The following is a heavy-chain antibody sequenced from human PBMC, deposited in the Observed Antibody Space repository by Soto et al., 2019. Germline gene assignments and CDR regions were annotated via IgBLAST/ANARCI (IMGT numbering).Heavy chain of an antibody. CDR3: AKNSFYALDY. CDR2: IHHIGRI. J-gene: IGHJ4*02. V-gene: IGHV4-4*02. D-gene: IGHD5-12*01. CDR1: GASVSNNNW. Sequence: QVRLQESGPGLVKPSGTLSLTCAVSGASVSNNNWWSWVRQPPGEGLEWIGEIHHIGRINYNPSLRSRVTMSVDKSTNQFSLELTSVTAADTAVYYCAKNSFYALDYWGQGTLVTVSS.